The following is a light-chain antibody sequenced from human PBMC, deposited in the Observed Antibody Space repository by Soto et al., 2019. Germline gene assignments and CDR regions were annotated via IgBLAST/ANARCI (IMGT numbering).Light chain of an antibody. Sequence: SRVQSANISCRASQSVSSKLAWYQQRPGQAPRLLIYSASTRATGIPARFSGIWSGTEVTLTVRSLQSEGCAVYYFHEYNYWLTWRVGQGTKVDIK. CDR1: QSVSSK. J-gene: IGKJ1*01. V-gene: IGKV3-15*01. CDR2: SAS. CDR3: HEYNYWLTWR.